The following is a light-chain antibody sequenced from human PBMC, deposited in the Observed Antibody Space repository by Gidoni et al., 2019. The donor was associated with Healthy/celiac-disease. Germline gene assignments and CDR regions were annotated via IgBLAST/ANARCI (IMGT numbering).Light chain of an antibody. CDR3: QQRSNWPPT. V-gene: IGKV3-11*01. Sequence: EIVLTQSSATLSLSPGERATLSCRASQRVSSYLAWYQQKPGQAPRLLIYDASNRATGIPARFSGSGSGTDFTLTISRLEPEDFAVYYCQQRSNWPPTFXGXTKVEIK. CDR2: DAS. CDR1: QRVSSY. J-gene: IGKJ4*01.